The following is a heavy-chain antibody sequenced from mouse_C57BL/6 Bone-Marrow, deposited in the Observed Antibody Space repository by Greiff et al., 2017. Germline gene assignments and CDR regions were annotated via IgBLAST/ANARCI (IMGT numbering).Heavy chain of an antibody. J-gene: IGHJ2*01. CDR3: ARRDYDSRNFDY. CDR1: GYTFTSYG. Sequence: QVQLQQSGAELARPGASVKLSCKASGYTFTSYGISWVKQRTGQGLEWIGEIYPRSGNTYYNEKFKGKATLTADKSSSTAYMELRSLTSEDSAVYFCARRDYDSRNFDYWGQGTTLTVSS. D-gene: IGHD1-1*01. V-gene: IGHV1-81*01. CDR2: IYPRSGNT.